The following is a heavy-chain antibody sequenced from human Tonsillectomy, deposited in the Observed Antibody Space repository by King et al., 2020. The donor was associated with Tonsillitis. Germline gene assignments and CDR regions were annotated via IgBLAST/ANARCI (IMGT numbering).Heavy chain of an antibody. V-gene: IGHV4-39*07. J-gene: IGHJ5*02. Sequence: QLQESGPGLVKPSETLSLTCTVSGGSISRSSYYWGWIRQSPGKGLEWIGSIYYSGSTYYNPSLKSRVTISVDTSKNQFSQKLSSVTAADTAVYYCARLWFGESTNWFDPWGQGTLVTVSS. D-gene: IGHD3-10*01. CDR1: GGSISRSSYY. CDR2: IYYSGST. CDR3: ARLWFGESTNWFDP.